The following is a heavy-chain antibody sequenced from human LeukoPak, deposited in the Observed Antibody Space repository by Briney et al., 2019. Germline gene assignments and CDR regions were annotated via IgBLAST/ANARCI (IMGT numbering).Heavy chain of an antibody. CDR3: ASRTMVRGVAYYYYGMDV. CDR2: INTNTGNP. Sequence: ASVKVSCKASGYTFTSYAMNWVRQAPGQGLEWVGWINTNTGNPTYAQGFTGRFVFSLDTSVSTAYLQISSLKAEDTAVYYCASRTMVRGVAYYYYGMDVWGQGTTVTVSS. V-gene: IGHV7-4-1*02. CDR1: GYTFTSYA. J-gene: IGHJ6*02. D-gene: IGHD3-10*01.